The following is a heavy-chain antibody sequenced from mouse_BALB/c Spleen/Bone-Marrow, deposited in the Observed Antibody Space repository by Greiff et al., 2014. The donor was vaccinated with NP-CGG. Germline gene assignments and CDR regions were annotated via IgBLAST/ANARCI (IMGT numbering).Heavy chain of an antibody. CDR3: ASDCYGSSLIAY. D-gene: IGHD1-1*01. Sequence: EVQLQESGAELVKPWASVKLSCTASGFNIKDTYMHWVKQRPEQGLEWIGRIDPANGNTKYDPNFQGKATITADTSSNIAYLQLSSLTSEDTAIYYCASDCYGSSLIAYWGQGTPVTVSA. J-gene: IGHJ4*01. CDR2: IDPANGNT. CDR1: GFNIKDTY. V-gene: IGHV14-3*02.